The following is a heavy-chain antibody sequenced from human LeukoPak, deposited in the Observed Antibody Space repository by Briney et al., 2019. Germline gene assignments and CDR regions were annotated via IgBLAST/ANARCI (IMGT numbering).Heavy chain of an antibody. Sequence: PGGSLRLSCAASGFTFSSYAMHWVRQAPGKGLEWVAVISYDGSNKYYADSVKGRFTISRDNSKNTLYLQMNRLRAEDTAVYYCARATYYYDSSGYYSDWFGPWGQGTLVTVSS. CDR3: ARATYYYDSSGYYSDWFGP. D-gene: IGHD3-22*01. CDR1: GFTFSSYA. J-gene: IGHJ5*02. CDR2: ISYDGSNK. V-gene: IGHV3-30*04.